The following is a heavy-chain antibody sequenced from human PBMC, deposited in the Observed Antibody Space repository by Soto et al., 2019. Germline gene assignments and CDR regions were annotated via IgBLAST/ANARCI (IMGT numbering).Heavy chain of an antibody. D-gene: IGHD3-16*02. CDR3: ARGRLITFGGVIVYYFDY. V-gene: IGHV4-59*01. Sequence: PSETLSLTCTVSGGSISSYYWSWIRQPPGKGLEWIGYIYYSGSTNYNPSLKSRVTISVDTSKNQFSLKLSSVTAADTAVYYCARGRLITFGGVIVYYFDYWGQGTLVTVSS. J-gene: IGHJ4*02. CDR1: GGSISSYY. CDR2: IYYSGST.